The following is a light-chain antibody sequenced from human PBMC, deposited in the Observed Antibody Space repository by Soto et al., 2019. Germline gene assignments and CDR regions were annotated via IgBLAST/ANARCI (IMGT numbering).Light chain of an antibody. J-gene: IGKJ5*01. V-gene: IGKV3-11*01. Sequence: EIVLTQSPATLSLSPGERATLSCRASKSVDFHLAWYQQNPGQAPRLLIYDASVRATGTPARFSGSGSGTAFTLTISSLEPEDFALYYCQQRSTWPTFGQGTRLEIK. CDR3: QQRSTWPT. CDR2: DAS. CDR1: KSVDFH.